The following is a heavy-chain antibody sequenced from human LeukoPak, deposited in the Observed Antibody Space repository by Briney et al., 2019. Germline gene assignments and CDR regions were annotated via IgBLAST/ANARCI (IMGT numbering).Heavy chain of an antibody. CDR2: INPSGGST. CDR1: GYTFTSYY. V-gene: IGHV1-46*01. D-gene: IGHD5-18*01. J-gene: IGHJ4*02. Sequence: ASVKVSCKASGYTFTSYYMHWVRQAPGQGLEWMGIINPSGGSTSYAQKFQGRVTMTRDTSTSTVYMELSSLRSEDTAVYYCARGPRGYSYGYVNYFDYWGQGTLVTVSS. CDR3: ARGPRGYSYGYVNYFDY.